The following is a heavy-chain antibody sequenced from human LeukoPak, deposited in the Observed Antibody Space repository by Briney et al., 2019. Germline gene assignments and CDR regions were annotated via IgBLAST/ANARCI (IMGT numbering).Heavy chain of an antibody. V-gene: IGHV4-31*03. Sequence: PSETLSLTCTVSGVSISSGGYYWSWFRQHPGKGLEWIGYCYYSGRTYYTPSLKSRVTISVDTSKNQFSLKLSSVTAADTAVYYCARDGGQGGPAASTFGMYDWGQGTLVTVSS. CDR2: CYYSGRT. D-gene: IGHD2-2*01. CDR3: ARDGGQGGPAASTFGMYD. CDR1: GVSISSGGYY. J-gene: IGHJ4*02.